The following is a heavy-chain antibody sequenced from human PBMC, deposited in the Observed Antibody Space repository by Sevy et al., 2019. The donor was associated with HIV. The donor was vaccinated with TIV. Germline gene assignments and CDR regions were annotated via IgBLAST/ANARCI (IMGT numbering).Heavy chain of an antibody. V-gene: IGHV3-11*01. CDR3: AREGYSSGWYAGGGNDY. J-gene: IGHJ4*02. Sequence: GSLRLSCAASGFTFSDYYMSWIRQAPGKGLEWVSYISSSGSTIYDADSVKGRFTISRDNAKNSLYLQMNSLRAEDTAVYYCAREGYSSGWYAGGGNDYWGQGTLVTVSS. CDR2: ISSSGSTI. CDR1: GFTFSDYY. D-gene: IGHD6-19*01.